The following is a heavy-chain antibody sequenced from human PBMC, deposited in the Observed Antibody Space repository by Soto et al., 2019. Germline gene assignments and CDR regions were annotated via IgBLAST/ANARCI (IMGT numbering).Heavy chain of an antibody. Sequence: SEILSLTCAVSGGSISSGGYPWSWIRQPPGKGLEWIGYIYHSGSTHYNPSLKSRVTISVDRSKNQFSLKLSSVTAADTAVYYCARVSPLWPRLYGMDVWGQGTTVTVS. D-gene: IGHD3-10*01. J-gene: IGHJ6*02. CDR1: GGSISSGGYP. CDR3: ARVSPLWPRLYGMDV. CDR2: IYHSGST. V-gene: IGHV4-30-2*01.